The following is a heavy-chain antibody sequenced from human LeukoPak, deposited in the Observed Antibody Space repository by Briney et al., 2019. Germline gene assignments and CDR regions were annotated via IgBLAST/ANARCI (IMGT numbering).Heavy chain of an antibody. Sequence: GGSLRLSCVASGFTFSSYSMNWVRQAPGKGLEWVSSISSSSSYIYYADSVKGRFTISRDNAKNSLYLQMNSLRAEDTAAYYCAREDDSSGYPYDYWGQGTLVTVST. V-gene: IGHV3-21*01. CDR2: ISSSSSYI. D-gene: IGHD3-22*01. CDR3: AREDDSSGYPYDY. CDR1: GFTFSSYS. J-gene: IGHJ4*02.